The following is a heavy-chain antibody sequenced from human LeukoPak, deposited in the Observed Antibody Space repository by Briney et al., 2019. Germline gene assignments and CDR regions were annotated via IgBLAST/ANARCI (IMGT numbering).Heavy chain of an antibody. CDR1: GYTFTSYD. Sequence: ASVKVSCKASGYTFTSYDINRLRQATGQGPEWMGWMNPNSGATGYAQKFQGWVTMTRDTSISTAYMELSRLRSDDTAVYYCARSTSTTIFGVVIMDDAFDIWGQGTMVTVSS. V-gene: IGHV1-8*01. CDR2: MNPNSGAT. J-gene: IGHJ3*02. CDR3: ARSTSTTIFGVVIMDDAFDI. D-gene: IGHD3-3*01.